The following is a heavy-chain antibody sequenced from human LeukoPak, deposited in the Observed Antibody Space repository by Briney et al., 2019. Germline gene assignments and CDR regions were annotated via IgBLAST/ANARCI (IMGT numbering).Heavy chain of an antibody. CDR2: IYYSGST. Sequence: SETLSLTCTVSGGSISSYYWSWIRQTPGKGLEWIGSIYYSGSTNYNPSLKSRVTISVDTSKNQFSLKLSSVTAADTAVYYCASTPYDSSGYGAEYFQHWGQGTLVTVSS. CDR1: GGSISSYY. CDR3: ASTPYDSSGYGAEYFQH. V-gene: IGHV4-59*01. J-gene: IGHJ1*01. D-gene: IGHD3-22*01.